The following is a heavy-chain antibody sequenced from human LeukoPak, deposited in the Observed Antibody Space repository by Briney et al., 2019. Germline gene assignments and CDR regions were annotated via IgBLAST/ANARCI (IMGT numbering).Heavy chain of an antibody. Sequence: PSETLSLTCTVSGGSVSRSPYYWGWIRQPPGKGLEWIGNIYYSGSTYYNPSLKSRVTISVDTSKNQFSLKVTSVTAADTAVYYCARGVVIAPQTFDYWGQGTLVTVSS. D-gene: IGHD2-21*01. J-gene: IGHJ4*02. V-gene: IGHV4-39*07. CDR1: GGSVSRSPYY. CDR2: IYYSGST. CDR3: ARGVVIAPQTFDY.